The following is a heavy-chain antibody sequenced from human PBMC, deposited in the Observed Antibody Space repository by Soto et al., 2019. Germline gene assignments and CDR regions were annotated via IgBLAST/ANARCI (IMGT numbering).Heavy chain of an antibody. CDR3: AIYSSGWYPLDY. V-gene: IGHV3-30*03. J-gene: IGHJ4*02. CDR2: MSYDGSNK. CDR1: GFTFITYS. D-gene: IGHD6-19*01. Sequence: PGGSLRLSCAVSGFTFITYSMNWVRQAPDKGLEWVALMSYDGSNKYYADSVKGRFTISRDNSKNTLYLQMNSLRAEDTAVYYCAIYSSGWYPLDYWGQGTLVTVSS.